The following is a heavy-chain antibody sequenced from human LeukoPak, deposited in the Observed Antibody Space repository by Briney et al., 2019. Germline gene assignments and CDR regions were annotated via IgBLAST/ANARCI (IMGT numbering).Heavy chain of an antibody. V-gene: IGHV4-39*01. CDR1: GFTFSNYN. J-gene: IGHJ4*02. CDR2: IYYSGST. Sequence: GSLRLSCVASGFTFSNYNMNWVRQPPGKGLEWIGSIYYSGSTYYNPSLKSRVTISVDTSKNQFSLKLSSVTAADTAVYYCARGDYGSGSYFHPFDYWGQGTLVTVSS. D-gene: IGHD3-10*01. CDR3: ARGDYGSGSYFHPFDY.